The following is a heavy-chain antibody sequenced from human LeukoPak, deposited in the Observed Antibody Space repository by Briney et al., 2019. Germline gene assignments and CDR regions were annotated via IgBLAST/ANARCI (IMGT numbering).Heavy chain of an antibody. CDR1: GYTFTSYY. CDR3: ARDKEGGLYSSSWSNWFDP. Sequence: ASVKVSCKASGYTFTSYYMHWVRQAPGQGLEWMGIINPSGGSTSYAQKFQGRVTMTRDMSTSTVYMELSSLRSEDTAVYYCARDKEGGLYSSSWSNWFDPWGQGTLVTVSS. V-gene: IGHV1-46*01. CDR2: INPSGGST. J-gene: IGHJ5*02. D-gene: IGHD6-13*01.